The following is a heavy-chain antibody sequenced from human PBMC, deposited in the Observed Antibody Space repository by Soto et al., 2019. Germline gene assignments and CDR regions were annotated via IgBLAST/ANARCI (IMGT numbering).Heavy chain of an antibody. V-gene: IGHV3-30*18. D-gene: IGHD6-13*01. CDR2: ISYDGSNK. J-gene: IGHJ4*02. CDR3: AKSQEIGTHFFDS. CDR1: GFTFSSYG. Sequence: PGGSLRLSCAASGFTFSSYGMHWVRQAPGKGLEWVAVISYDGSNKYYADSVKGRFTISRDNSKNTLYLQMNSLRAEDTAVYYCAKSQEIGTHFFDSWGQGTQVTVSS.